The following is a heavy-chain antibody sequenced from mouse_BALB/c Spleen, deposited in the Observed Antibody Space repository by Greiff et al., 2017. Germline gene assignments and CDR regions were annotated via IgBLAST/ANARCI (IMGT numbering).Heavy chain of an antibody. CDR3: ARSPVVATDYAMDY. CDR1: GYSITSGYY. V-gene: IGHV3-6*02. J-gene: IGHJ4*01. D-gene: IGHD1-1*01. Sequence: EVQLVESGPGLVKPSQSLSLTCSVTGYSITSGYYWNWIRQFPGNKLEWMGYISYDGSNNYNPSLKNRISITRDTSKNQFFLKLNSVTTEDTATYYCARSPVVATDYAMDYWGQGTSVTVSS. CDR2: ISYDGSN.